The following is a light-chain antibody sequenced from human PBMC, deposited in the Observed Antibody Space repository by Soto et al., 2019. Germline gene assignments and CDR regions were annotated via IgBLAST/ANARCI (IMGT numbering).Light chain of an antibody. J-gene: IGKJ1*01. V-gene: IGKV3-15*01. CDR1: QRLTTD. Sequence: EIVFTQSPVTRSLSPGERATLSFMASQRLTTDLVWYQQRPGQPPRLLIYGASTRATDFPARFSGSGSGTEFTLTISSLQSEDSAVYYCQQYTNWPRTCGQGTKVDIK. CDR2: GAS. CDR3: QQYTNWPRT.